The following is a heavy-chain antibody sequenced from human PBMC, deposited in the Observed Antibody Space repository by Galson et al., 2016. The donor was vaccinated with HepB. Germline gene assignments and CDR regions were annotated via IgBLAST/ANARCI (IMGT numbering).Heavy chain of an antibody. Sequence: ETLSLTCVVYGGSFNGYSWSWIRQAPGKGLEWVSIIYSSGDTYYADSVQGRFTISRDNSKNTLYLQMNSLKVEDTAVYYCASPVPLGDWGQGTLVTVSS. CDR2: IYSSGDT. V-gene: IGHV3-53*01. CDR1: GGSFNGYS. D-gene: IGHD2-21*01. J-gene: IGHJ4*02. CDR3: ASPVPLGD.